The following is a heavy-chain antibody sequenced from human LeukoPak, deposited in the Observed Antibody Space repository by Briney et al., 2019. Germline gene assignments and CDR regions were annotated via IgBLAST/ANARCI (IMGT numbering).Heavy chain of an antibody. Sequence: SETLSLTCTVSGGSISSGYYYWSWIRQPPGKGLEWIGYIYYSGSTYYNPSLKSRVTISVDTSKNQFSLKLSSVTAADTAVYYCARDGWYYYDTTGSDAFDIWGQGTMVTVSS. CDR2: IYYSGST. V-gene: IGHV4-30-4*08. J-gene: IGHJ3*02. CDR1: GGSISSGYYY. D-gene: IGHD3-22*01. CDR3: ARDGWYYYDTTGSDAFDI.